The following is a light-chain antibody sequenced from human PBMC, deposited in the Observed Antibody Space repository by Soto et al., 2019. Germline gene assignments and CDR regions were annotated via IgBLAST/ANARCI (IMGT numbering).Light chain of an antibody. J-gene: IGKJ3*01. CDR2: GTS. CDR3: QQYGSSLFT. Sequence: DIVLTQSPGTLSLSPGERATLSCRASQSVSSKYLAWYQQKPGQPPRVLIYGTSIRATGVPERFSGGGSGTDFILTITRLESEDFAVYYCQQYGSSLFTFGPGTKVDFK. V-gene: IGKV3-20*01. CDR1: QSVSSKY.